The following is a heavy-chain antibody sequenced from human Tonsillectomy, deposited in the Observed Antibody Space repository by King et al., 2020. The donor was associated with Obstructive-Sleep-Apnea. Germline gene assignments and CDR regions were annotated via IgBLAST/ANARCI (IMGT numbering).Heavy chain of an antibody. CDR3: ARVPGIAAAGIDY. CDR1: GGSFSGYY. CDR2: INHSGST. Sequence: VQLQQWGAGLLKPSETLSLTCAVYGGSFSGYYWSWIRQPPGKGLEWIGEINHSGSTNYNPSLKSRVTISVDTSKNQFSLKLSSVTAADTAVYYCARVPGIAAAGIDYWGQGTLVTVSS. J-gene: IGHJ4*02. V-gene: IGHV4-34*01. D-gene: IGHD6-13*01.